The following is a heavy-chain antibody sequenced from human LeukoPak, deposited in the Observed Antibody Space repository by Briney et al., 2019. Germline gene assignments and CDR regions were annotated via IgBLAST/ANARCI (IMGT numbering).Heavy chain of an antibody. CDR2: ISYGGST. J-gene: IGHJ3*02. CDR1: GASLSGSY. D-gene: IGHD6-19*01. V-gene: IGHV4-59*01. CDR3: ARAQAGSNGWPDAFDI. Sequence: PSETLSLTCTVSGASLSGSYCNWIRQPPGKGLEWIGYISYGGSTSYSPSLKSRVTISIDTSKNHFSLQLRSVTAADAAVYYCARAQAGSNGWPDAFDIWAKGQWSPSLQ.